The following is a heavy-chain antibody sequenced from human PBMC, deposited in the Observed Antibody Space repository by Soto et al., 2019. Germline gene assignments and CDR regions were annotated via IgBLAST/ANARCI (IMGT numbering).Heavy chain of an antibody. Sequence: SETLSLTCTVSGGSISSGDYYWSWIRQPPGKGLEWIGYIYYSGSTYYNPSLKSRVAISVDTSKNQFSLKLSSVTAADTAVYYCARDRDDYGGNFDYWGQGTLVTVSS. D-gene: IGHD4-17*01. CDR3: ARDRDDYGGNFDY. J-gene: IGHJ4*02. CDR2: IYYSGST. V-gene: IGHV4-30-4*01. CDR1: GGSISSGDYY.